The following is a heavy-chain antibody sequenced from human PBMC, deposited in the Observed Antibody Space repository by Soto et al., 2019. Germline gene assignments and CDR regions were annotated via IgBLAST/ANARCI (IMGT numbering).Heavy chain of an antibody. CDR1: GFTFSSYA. V-gene: IGHV3-23*01. CDR3: AKSPPALGELSSSLDY. J-gene: IGHJ4*02. CDR2: ISGSGGST. D-gene: IGHD3-16*02. Sequence: GGSLRLSCAASGFTFSSYAMSWVRQAPGKGLEWVSAISGSGGSTHYANSVKGRFTISRDNSKNTPYLQMNSLRAEDTAVDYCAKSPPALGELSSSLDYWGQGTLVTVSS.